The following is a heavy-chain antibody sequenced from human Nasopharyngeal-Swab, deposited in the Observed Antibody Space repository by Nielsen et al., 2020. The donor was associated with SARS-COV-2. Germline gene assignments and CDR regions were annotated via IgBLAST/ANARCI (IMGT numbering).Heavy chain of an antibody. CDR2: IYYSGST. Sequence: SETLSLTCAVYGGSFSSYYWSWIRQPPGKGLEWIGYIYYSGSTNYNPSLKSRVTISVDTSKNQFPLKLSSVTAADTAVYYCAREHSNTIAAPDAFDIWGQGTMVTVSS. J-gene: IGHJ3*02. CDR1: GGSFSSYY. D-gene: IGHD6-13*01. V-gene: IGHV4-59*01. CDR3: AREHSNTIAAPDAFDI.